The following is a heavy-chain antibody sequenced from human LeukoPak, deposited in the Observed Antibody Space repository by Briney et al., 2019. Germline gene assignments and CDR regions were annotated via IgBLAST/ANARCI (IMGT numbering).Heavy chain of an antibody. D-gene: IGHD6-13*01. V-gene: IGHV1-58*01. CDR2: IVVGSGNT. Sequence: GTSVKVSCEASGFTFTSSAVQWVRQARGQRLEWIGWIVVGSGNTNYAQKFQERVTITRDMSTSTAYMELSSLRAEDTAVYYCAKEGLGAAAGTFDYWGQGTLVTVSS. CDR3: AKEGLGAAAGTFDY. J-gene: IGHJ4*02. CDR1: GFTFTSSA.